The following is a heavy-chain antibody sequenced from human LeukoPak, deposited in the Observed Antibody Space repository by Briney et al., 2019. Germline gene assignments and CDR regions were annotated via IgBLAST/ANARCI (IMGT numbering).Heavy chain of an antibody. CDR3: ARSVQPFYYYYMDV. D-gene: IGHD4-17*01. CDR1: GFTFSSYE. CDR2: ISSSGSTI. V-gene: IGHV3-48*03. J-gene: IGHJ6*03. Sequence: GGSLRPSCGASGFTFSSYEMNWVRQAPGKGLEWVSYISSSGSTIYYADSVKGRFTISRDNAKNSLYLQMNSLRAEDTAVYYCARSVQPFYYYYMDVWGKGTTVTVSS.